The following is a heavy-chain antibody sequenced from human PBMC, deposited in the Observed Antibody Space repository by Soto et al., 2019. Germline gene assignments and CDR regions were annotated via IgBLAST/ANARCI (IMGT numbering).Heavy chain of an antibody. CDR2: IYYTGST. CDR3: ARVKPQLRFLEWLLPYYFDY. V-gene: IGHV4-30-4*08. J-gene: IGHJ4*02. D-gene: IGHD3-3*01. Sequence: SETLSLTCTVSGGSISNSDYFWAWMRQPPGKGLEWIGNIYYTGSTCYNPSLKSRVTISVDTSKNQFSLKLSSVTAADTAVYYCARVKPQLRFLEWLLPYYFDYWGQGTLVTVSS. CDR1: GGSISNSDYF.